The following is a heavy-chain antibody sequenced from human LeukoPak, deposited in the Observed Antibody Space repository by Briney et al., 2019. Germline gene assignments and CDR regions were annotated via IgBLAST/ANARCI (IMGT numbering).Heavy chain of an antibody. J-gene: IGHJ6*02. CDR3: ARDEDGSSWPNYYYGMDV. V-gene: IGHV3-66*01. CDR1: GFTVSSNY. CDR2: IYSGGST. Sequence: GGSLRLSCAASGFTVSSNYMSWVRQAPGKGLEWVSVIYSGGSTYYADSVKGRFTISRDNSKNTLYLQMNRLRAEDTAVYYCARDEDGSSWPNYYYGMDVWGQGTTVTVSS. D-gene: IGHD6-13*01.